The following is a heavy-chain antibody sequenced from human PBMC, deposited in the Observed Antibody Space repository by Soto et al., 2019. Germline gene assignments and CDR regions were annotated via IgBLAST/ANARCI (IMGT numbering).Heavy chain of an antibody. V-gene: IGHV1-18*01. CDR2: ISGYDGNT. Sequence: SVKVSCKPSGYTFINYGISWVRQAPGQGLEWMGWISGYDGNTNYAPKLQGRVTMTRDTSTSTVYMQLRSLRSDDTAVYYCARARGRSCSGGTCPLDYWG. CDR3: ARARGRSCSGGTCPLDY. D-gene: IGHD2-15*01. CDR1: GYTFINYG. J-gene: IGHJ4*01.